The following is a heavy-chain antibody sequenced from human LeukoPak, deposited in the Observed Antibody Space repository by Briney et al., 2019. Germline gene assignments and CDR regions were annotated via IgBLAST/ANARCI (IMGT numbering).Heavy chain of an antibody. V-gene: IGHV4-39*01. CDR1: GDSISSSSFY. D-gene: IGHD6-13*01. J-gene: IGHJ4*02. CDR3: ARLRGYTSSARGYVEY. Sequence: SETLSLTCTVSGDSISSSSFYWGWIRQPPGKGLEWIGSIYYSGSIYYDPSLKSRVTISVDTSKNQFSLKLSSVTAADTAVYYCARLRGYTSSARGYVEYWGQGTLVTVSS. CDR2: IYYSGSI.